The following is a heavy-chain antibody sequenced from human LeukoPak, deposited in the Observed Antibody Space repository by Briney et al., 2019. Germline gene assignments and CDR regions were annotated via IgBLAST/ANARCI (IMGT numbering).Heavy chain of an antibody. CDR2: ISGGST. CDR3: ASSRGGCSGGSCYLVWSSYYGMDV. V-gene: IGHV3-38-3*01. J-gene: IGHJ6*02. D-gene: IGHD2-15*01. Sequence: GGSLRLSCAASGFTLSSNEMSWVRQAPGKALEWVSSISGGSTYYADSRKGRFTISRDNSKNTLYLQMNSLRAEDTAVYYCASSRGGCSGGSCYLVWSSYYGMDVWGQGTTVTVSS. CDR1: GFTLSSNE.